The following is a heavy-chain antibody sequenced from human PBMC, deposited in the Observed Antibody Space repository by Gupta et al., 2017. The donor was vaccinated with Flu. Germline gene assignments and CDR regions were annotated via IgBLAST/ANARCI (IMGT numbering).Heavy chain of an antibody. Sequence: STCYIPSLHSRVTISRDNSKNQFSLKMTSVTAADSAVYCCARGYHENSGAYNHYFDLWGQGTVVTVSS. V-gene: IGHV4-59*09. CDR2: ST. J-gene: IGHJ4*02. D-gene: IGHD3-22*01. CDR3: ARGYHENSGAYNHYFDL.